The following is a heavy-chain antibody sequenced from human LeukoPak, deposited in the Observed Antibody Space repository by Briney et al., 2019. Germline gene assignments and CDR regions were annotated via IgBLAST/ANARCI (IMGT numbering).Heavy chain of an antibody. J-gene: IGHJ4*02. CDR2: ISSSSSSI. CDR3: TRGSYGDYEY. V-gene: IGHV3-21*05. Sequence: PGGSLRLSCVASGFTFSISSISWVRQAPGKGLEWVSYISSSSSSIYYADSVKGRFTISRDNAQNSLYLQMNSLRAEDTAVYYCTRGSYGDYEYWGQGTLVTVSS. D-gene: IGHD4-17*01. CDR1: GFTFSISS.